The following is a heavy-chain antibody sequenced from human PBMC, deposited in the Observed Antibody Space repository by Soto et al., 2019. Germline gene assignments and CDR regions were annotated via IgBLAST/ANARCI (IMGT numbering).Heavy chain of an antibody. Sequence: XETLSLTCTVSGVSIRDYYWSWIRQPAGNGLEWIGRIYDTGSVNYNPSLKSRVTISVDIPQNQLSLILSPVTAADTAVYYCARVQRYSGSFRWFDPWGQGTLVTVSS. CDR2: IYDTGSV. D-gene: IGHD5-12*01. V-gene: IGHV4-4*07. J-gene: IGHJ5*02. CDR3: ARVQRYSGSFRWFDP. CDR1: GVSIRDYY.